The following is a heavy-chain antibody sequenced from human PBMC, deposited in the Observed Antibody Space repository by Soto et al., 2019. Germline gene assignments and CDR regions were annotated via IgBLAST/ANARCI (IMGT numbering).Heavy chain of an antibody. J-gene: IGHJ5*02. CDR2: SNAGNGNT. CDR1: GYTFTSYA. Sequence: ASVPVSCKASGYTFTSYAMHWVGQAPGQRLEWMGWSNAGNGNTKYSQKFQGRGTITRDTSASTAYMELSSLRSEYTAVYYCARRRILDSYWFDPWGQGTMVTVSS. V-gene: IGHV1-3*01. CDR3: ARRRILDSYWFDP.